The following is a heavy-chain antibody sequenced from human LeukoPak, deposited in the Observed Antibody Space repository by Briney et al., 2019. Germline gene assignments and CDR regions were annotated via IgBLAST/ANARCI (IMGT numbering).Heavy chain of an antibody. CDR1: GGSISSYY. CDR2: IYYSGST. D-gene: IGHD3-10*01. J-gene: IGHJ4*02. Sequence: PSETLSLTCTVSGGSISSYYWSWIRQPPGKGLEWIGYIYYSGSTNYNPSLKSRVTISVDTSKNQFSLKLSSVTAADTAVYYCARQGYYYGSGSSYYFDYWGQGTLVTVSS. V-gene: IGHV4-59*08. CDR3: ARQGYYYGSGSSYYFDY.